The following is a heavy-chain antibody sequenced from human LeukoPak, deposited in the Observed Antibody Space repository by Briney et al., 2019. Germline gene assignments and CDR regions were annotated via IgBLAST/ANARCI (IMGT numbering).Heavy chain of an antibody. CDR1: GFTVSTNY. CDR2: IYSGGIT. D-gene: IGHD5-18*01. Sequence: PGGSLRLSCAASGFTVSTNYMSWARQAPGKGLKWVSVIYSGGITYYADSVKGRFTISRHDSKNTVYLQMNSLRPEDTALYYCARVAPGYTYAYGAPYYFDNWGQGTLVTVSS. V-gene: IGHV3-53*04. CDR3: ARVAPGYTYAYGAPYYFDN. J-gene: IGHJ4*02.